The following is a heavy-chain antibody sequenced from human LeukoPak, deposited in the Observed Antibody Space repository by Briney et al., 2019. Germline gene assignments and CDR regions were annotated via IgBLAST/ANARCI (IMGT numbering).Heavy chain of an antibody. D-gene: IGHD3-10*01. CDR1: GYGFTSYY. V-gene: IGHV1-46*03. Sequence: AASVKVSCKAFGYGFTSYYIHWVRQAPGQGLEWMGIINPSVGGTTYARKFQGRVTMTRDTFTSTVYMELSSLRSEDTAVYYCARHGSGRYYPAEGRVDYWGQGTLVTVSS. CDR2: INPSVGGT. CDR3: ARHGSGRYYPAEGRVDY. J-gene: IGHJ4*02.